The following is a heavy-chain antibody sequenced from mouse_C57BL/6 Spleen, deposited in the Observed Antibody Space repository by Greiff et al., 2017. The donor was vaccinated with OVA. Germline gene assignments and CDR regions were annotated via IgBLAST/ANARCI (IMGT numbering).Heavy chain of an antibody. CDR3: AREGTTVDWYFDV. CDR2: ISYDGSN. CDR1: GYSITSGYY. Sequence: EVKLMESGPGLVKPSQSLSLTCSVTGYSITSGYYWNWIRQFPGNKLEWMGYISYDGSNNYNPSLKNRISITRDTSKNQFFLKLNSVTTEDTATYYCAREGTTVDWYFDVWGTGTTVTVSS. J-gene: IGHJ1*03. D-gene: IGHD1-1*01. V-gene: IGHV3-6*01.